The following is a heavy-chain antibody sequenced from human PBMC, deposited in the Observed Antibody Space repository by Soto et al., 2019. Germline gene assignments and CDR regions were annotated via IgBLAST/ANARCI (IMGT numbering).Heavy chain of an antibody. CDR3: AKEMTSGYYLFDY. V-gene: IGHV3-23*01. CDR2: ISGTGGST. J-gene: IGHJ4*02. Sequence: GGSLRLSCAASGFTFTSYAMSWVRQAPGKGLERVPTISGTGGSTYYPDSVKGRFTISRDNSKNTVYLQMNSLRAEDAAVYYCAKEMTSGYYLFDYWGQGTLVTVSS. D-gene: IGHD3-22*01. CDR1: GFTFTSYA.